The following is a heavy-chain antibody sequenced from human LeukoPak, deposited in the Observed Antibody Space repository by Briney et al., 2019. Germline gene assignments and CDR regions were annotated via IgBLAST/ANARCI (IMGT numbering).Heavy chain of an antibody. CDR3: ARGRVVVAATATGYFDY. D-gene: IGHD2-15*01. V-gene: IGHV4-39*07. CDR1: GGSISSSSYY. J-gene: IGHJ4*02. CDR2: IYYSGST. Sequence: SETLSLTCTVSGGSISSSSYYWGWIRQPPGQGLEWIGSIYYSGSTYYNPSLKSRVTISVDTSKNQFSLKLSSVTAADTAVYYCARGRVVVAATATGYFDYWRQGTLVTVSS.